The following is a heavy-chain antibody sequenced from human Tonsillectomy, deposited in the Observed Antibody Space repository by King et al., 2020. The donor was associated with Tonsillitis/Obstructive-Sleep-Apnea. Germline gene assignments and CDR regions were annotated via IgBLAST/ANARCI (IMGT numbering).Heavy chain of an antibody. CDR2: INHSGST. J-gene: IGHJ6*03. CDR3: ARGRGGNWNYYYYMDV. V-gene: IGHV4-34*01. Sequence: VQLPQWGAGLLKPSETLSLTCAVYGGSFSGYYWSWIRQPPGKGLEWIGEINHSGSTNYNPSLKSRVTISVDTSKNQFSLKLNSVTAAATAGYYCARGRGGNWNYYYYMDVWGKGTTVTVSS. D-gene: IGHD4-23*01. CDR1: GGSFSGYY.